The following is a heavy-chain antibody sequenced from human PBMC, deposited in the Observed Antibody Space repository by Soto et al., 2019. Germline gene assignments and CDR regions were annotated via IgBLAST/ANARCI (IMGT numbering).Heavy chain of an antibody. D-gene: IGHD4-17*01. J-gene: IGHJ5*02. CDR2: MSPNSGNT. V-gene: IGHV1-8*01. Sequence: QVQLVQSGAEVRKPGASVKVSCKASGYTFTSYDINWVRQATGQGLEYLGWMSPNSGNTGYVQKFQGRVTMTWDTSXXTAYMELSSLRSEDKAVYFCARGVKYGAYARWFDPWGQGTLVTVSS. CDR1: GYTFTSYD. CDR3: ARGVKYGAYARWFDP.